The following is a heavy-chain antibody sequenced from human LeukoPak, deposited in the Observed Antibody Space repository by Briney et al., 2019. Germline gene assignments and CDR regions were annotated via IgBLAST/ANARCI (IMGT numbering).Heavy chain of an antibody. V-gene: IGHV3-53*04. Sequence: PGGSLRLSCAASGFTVSTNRMTWVRQAPGKGLEWVSTIYRGGTTYYADSVMGRFTISRHNSRNTLYLQMNSLRAEDTAVYYCARVDTVMAYYFDLWGQGTLVTVSS. CDR1: GFTVSTNR. J-gene: IGHJ4*02. CDR3: ARVDTVMAYYFDL. CDR2: IYRGGTT. D-gene: IGHD5-18*01.